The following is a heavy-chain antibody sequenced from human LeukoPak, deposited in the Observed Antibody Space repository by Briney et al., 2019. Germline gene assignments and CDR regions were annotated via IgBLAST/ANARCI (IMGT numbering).Heavy chain of an antibody. D-gene: IGHD6-6*01. J-gene: IGHJ4*02. V-gene: IGHV3-7*01. Sequence: GGSLRLSCADSGFRFSRHWMDWARQAPGKGLEWVANINEDGSVKNYVDSVRGRFTVSRDNAKNSLYLQMNSLRGEDTAVYYCMAESSSPWEGYWGQGTLVTVSS. CDR3: MAESSSPWEGY. CDR2: INEDGSVK. CDR1: GFRFSRHW.